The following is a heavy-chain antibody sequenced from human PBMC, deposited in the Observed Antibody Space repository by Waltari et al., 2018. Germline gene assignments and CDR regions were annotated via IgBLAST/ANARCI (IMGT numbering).Heavy chain of an antibody. J-gene: IGHJ4*02. D-gene: IGHD3-22*01. CDR2: IIPIFGTA. Sequence: QVQLVQSGAEVKKPGSSVKVSCKASGGTFSSYAISWVRQAPGQGLEWMGRIIPIFGTANYAQKFQGRVTITADKSTSTAYMELSSLRSEDTAVYYCARGGRKWLLSSILDSWDYWGQGTLVTVSS. CDR1: GGTFSSYA. CDR3: ARGGRKWLLSSILDSWDY. V-gene: IGHV1-69*08.